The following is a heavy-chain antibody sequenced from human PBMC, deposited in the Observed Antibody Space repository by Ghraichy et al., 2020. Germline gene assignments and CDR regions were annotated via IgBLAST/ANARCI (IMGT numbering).Heavy chain of an antibody. CDR1: GFTFSSYS. D-gene: IGHD2-15*01. V-gene: IGHV3-21*01. CDR3: ARDEGIVVVVAADHYYYYYMDV. Sequence: GGSLRLSCAASGFTFSSYSMNWVRQAPGKGLEWVSSISSSSSYIYYADSVKGRFTISRDNAKNSLYLQMNSLRAEDTAVYYCARDEGIVVVVAADHYYYYYMDVWGKGTTVTVSS. J-gene: IGHJ6*03. CDR2: ISSSSSYI.